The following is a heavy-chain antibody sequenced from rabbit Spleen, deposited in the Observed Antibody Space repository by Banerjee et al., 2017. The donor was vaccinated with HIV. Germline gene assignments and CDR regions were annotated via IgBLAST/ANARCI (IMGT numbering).Heavy chain of an antibody. CDR1: GVSFSFNSY. D-gene: IGHD8-1*01. V-gene: IGHV1S40*01. Sequence: SLEESGGDLVKPGASLTLTCTASGVSFSFNSYMCWVRQAPGKGLEWIACIDIGSSGFTYFASWAKGRFTISKTSSTTVTLQMTSLTAADTATYFCARDSGSSFSSYGMDLWGQGTLVTVS. CDR2: IDIGSSGFT. J-gene: IGHJ6*01. CDR3: ARDSGSSFSSYGMDL.